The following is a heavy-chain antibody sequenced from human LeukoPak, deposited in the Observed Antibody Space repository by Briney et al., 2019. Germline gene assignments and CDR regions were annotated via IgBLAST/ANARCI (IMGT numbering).Heavy chain of an antibody. Sequence: KAGGSLRLSCAASGFTFSSYWMSWVRQAPGKGLEWVGRIKSKTDGGTTDYAAPVKGRFTISRDDSKNTLYLQMNSLKTEDTAVYYCTTDANPPGRLWHYFDYWGQGTLVTVSS. CDR1: GFTFSSYW. D-gene: IGHD5-18*01. CDR2: IKSKTDGGTT. V-gene: IGHV3-15*01. J-gene: IGHJ4*02. CDR3: TTDANPPGRLWHYFDY.